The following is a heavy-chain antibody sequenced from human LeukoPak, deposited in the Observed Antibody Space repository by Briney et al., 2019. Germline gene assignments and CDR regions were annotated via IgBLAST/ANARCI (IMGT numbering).Heavy chain of an antibody. J-gene: IGHJ3*02. CDR1: GGSISSSSYY. Sequence: SETLSLTCTVSGGSISSSSYYWGWIRQAPGKGLEWIGSIYYSGSTYYNPSLKSRVTISVDTSNNQFSLWLSSVTAADTAVYYCGRLGGSPSPFDIWGQGTMVTVSS. V-gene: IGHV4-39*01. CDR2: IYYSGST. CDR3: GRLGGSPSPFDI. D-gene: IGHD2-15*01.